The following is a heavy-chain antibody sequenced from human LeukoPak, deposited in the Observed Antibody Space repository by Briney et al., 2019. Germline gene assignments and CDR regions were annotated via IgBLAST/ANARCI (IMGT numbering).Heavy chain of an antibody. CDR2: ISYDGSNK. CDR1: GFTFSSYG. Sequence: GGSLRLSCAASGFTFSSYGMHWVRQAPGKGLEWVAVISYDGSNKYYADSVKGRFTISRDNSKNTLYLQMNSLRAEDTAVYYCAKGSMVRRVIGYWGQGTLVTVSS. CDR3: AKGSMVRRVIGY. D-gene: IGHD3-10*01. V-gene: IGHV3-30*18. J-gene: IGHJ4*02.